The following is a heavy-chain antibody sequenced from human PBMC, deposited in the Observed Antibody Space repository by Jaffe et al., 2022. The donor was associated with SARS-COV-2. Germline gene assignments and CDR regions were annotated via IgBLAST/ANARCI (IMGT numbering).Heavy chain of an antibody. J-gene: IGHJ3*02. Sequence: QVQLVESGGGVVQPGRSLRLSCAASGFTFSSYAMHWVRQAPGKGLEWVAVISYDGSNKYYADSVKGRFTISRDNSKNTLYLQMNSLRAEDTAVYYCAHYGDYVYDAFDIWGQGTMVTVSS. CDR2: ISYDGSNK. CDR3: AHYGDYVYDAFDI. CDR1: GFTFSSYA. D-gene: IGHD4-17*01. V-gene: IGHV3-30-3*01.